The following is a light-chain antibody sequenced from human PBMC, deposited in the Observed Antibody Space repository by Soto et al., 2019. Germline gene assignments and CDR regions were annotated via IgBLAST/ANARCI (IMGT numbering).Light chain of an antibody. CDR2: STS. V-gene: IGLV7-43*01. CDR3: LLSYGGGVS. CDR1: TGAVTRGYY. J-gene: IGLJ2*01. Sequence: QAVVTQEPSLTVSPGGTVTLTCASSTGAVTRGYYPTWFQQKPGQAPRALIYSTSDKYSWTPARFSGSLLGDKAALTLSGVQPEDEADYYCLLSYGGGVSFGGGTKLTVL.